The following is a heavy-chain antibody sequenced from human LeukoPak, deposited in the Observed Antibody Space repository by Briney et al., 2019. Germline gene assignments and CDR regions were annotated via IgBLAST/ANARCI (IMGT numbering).Heavy chain of an antibody. D-gene: IGHD4-17*01. CDR1: GFTFSSYS. J-gene: IGHJ4*02. V-gene: IGHV3-30*04. CDR3: ARGVEAILNYGTIDY. Sequence: GRSLSLSCAASGFTFSSYSMRWVRQPPGKGLEWVGVISYDGSNKYYAYSVKGLTTISRDTTNNTFYLQMNSLRAEDTAVYYCARGVEAILNYGTIDYWGQGTLVTVSS. CDR2: ISYDGSNK.